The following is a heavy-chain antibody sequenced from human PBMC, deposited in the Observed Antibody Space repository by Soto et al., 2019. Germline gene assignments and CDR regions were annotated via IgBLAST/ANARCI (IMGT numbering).Heavy chain of an antibody. J-gene: IGHJ6*02. V-gene: IGHV5-10-1*01. CDR1: GYSFTSYW. D-gene: IGHD6-13*01. CDR2: IDPSDSYT. CDR3: ARRVVAAAGDYYGMDV. Sequence: PGESLKISCKGSGYSFTSYWISWVRQMPGKGLEWMGRIDPSDSYTNYSPSFQGHVTISADKSISTAYLQWSSLKASDTAMYYCARRVVAAAGDYYGMDVWGQGTTVTVSS.